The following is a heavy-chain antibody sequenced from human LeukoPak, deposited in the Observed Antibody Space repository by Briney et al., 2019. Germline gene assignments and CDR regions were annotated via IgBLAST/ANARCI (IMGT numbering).Heavy chain of an antibody. CDR3: ARPGAVAPTPFYYGMDV. CDR1: GFTFSDYY. CDR2: ISSGGSTI. D-gene: IGHD6-19*01. V-gene: IGHV3-11*01. Sequence: GGSLRLSCAASGFTFSDYYMSWIRQAPGKGLEWVSYISSGGSTIYYADSVKGRFTISRDNAKNSLYLQMNSLRAEDTAVYYCARPGAVAPTPFYYGMDVWGQGTTVTVSS. J-gene: IGHJ6*02.